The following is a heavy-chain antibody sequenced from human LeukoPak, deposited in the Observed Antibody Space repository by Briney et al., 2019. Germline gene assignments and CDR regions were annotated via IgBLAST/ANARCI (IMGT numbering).Heavy chain of an antibody. CDR3: ARGRIWFGESFDY. Sequence: ASVKVSCKASGYTFTGYYMHWVRQAPGQGLEWMGWINPNSGGTNYAQKFQGWVTMTRDTSISTAYMELSRLRSDDTAVYYCARGRIWFGESFDYWGQGTLVTVSS. V-gene: IGHV1-2*04. D-gene: IGHD3-10*01. CDR2: INPNSGGT. J-gene: IGHJ4*02. CDR1: GYTFTGYY.